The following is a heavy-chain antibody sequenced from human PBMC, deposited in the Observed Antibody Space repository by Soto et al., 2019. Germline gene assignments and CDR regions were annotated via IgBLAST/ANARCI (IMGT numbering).Heavy chain of an antibody. D-gene: IGHD3-3*01. J-gene: IGHJ4*02. CDR2: INGGGGST. Sequence: GSLRLSWAASGFTFSNHVMNWVRQAPGKGLGWVSAINGGGGSTFYADSVKGRFTITRDNSKNTLYLQMHSLRADDTAVYYCANVPEYNFWSGYRYYFDYWGQGTLVTVSS. V-gene: IGHV3-23*01. CDR3: ANVPEYNFWSGYRYYFDY. CDR1: GFTFSNHV.